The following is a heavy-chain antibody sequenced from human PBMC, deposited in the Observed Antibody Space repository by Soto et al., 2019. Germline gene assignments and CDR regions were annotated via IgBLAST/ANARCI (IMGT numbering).Heavy chain of an antibody. J-gene: IGHJ4*02. Sequence: SVKVSCKASGGTFSSYAISWVRQAPGQGLEWMGGIIPIFGTANYAQKFQGRVTITADEPTSTAYMELSSLRSEDTAVYYCARGEYYDYVWGSYRPSLNFDYWGQGTLVTVSS. CDR2: IIPIFGTA. CDR3: ARGEYYDYVWGSYRPSLNFDY. CDR1: GGTFSSYA. D-gene: IGHD3-16*02. V-gene: IGHV1-69*13.